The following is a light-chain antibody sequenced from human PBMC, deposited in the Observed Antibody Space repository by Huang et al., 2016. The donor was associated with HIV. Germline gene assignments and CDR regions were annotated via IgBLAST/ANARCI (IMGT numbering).Light chain of an antibody. CDR2: AAS. V-gene: IGKV1-39*01. CDR3: QQSFNAPFT. Sequence: DIQLTQSPASLSASAGDRVTITCRASQTVSTYLNWYQQRPGKAPNLLIYAASNLQSGVTSRFSGSGSGTDFTLTIARLQPEDVATYYCQQSFNAPFTFGPGTKVDLK. CDR1: QTVSTY. J-gene: IGKJ3*01.